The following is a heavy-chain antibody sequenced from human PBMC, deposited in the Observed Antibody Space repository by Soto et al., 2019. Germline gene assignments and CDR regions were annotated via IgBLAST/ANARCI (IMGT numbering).Heavy chain of an antibody. CDR3: ARDRAAACRGALGF. J-gene: IGHJ1*01. CDR1: GYTFTSYG. V-gene: IGHV1-18*01. D-gene: IGHD6-13*01. Sequence: GASVKVSCKASGYTFTSYGISWVRQAPGQGLEWMGWISAYNGNTNYAQKLQGRVTMTTDTSTSTAYMELRSLRSDDTAVYYCARDRAAACRGALGFWGQGILGSGSS. CDR2: ISAYNGNT.